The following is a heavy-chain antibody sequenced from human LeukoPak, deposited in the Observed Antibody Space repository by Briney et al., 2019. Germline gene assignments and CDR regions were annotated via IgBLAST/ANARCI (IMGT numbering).Heavy chain of an antibody. J-gene: IGHJ4*02. D-gene: IGHD3-10*01. CDR2: ISGSGGST. CDR1: GFTFSSYG. Sequence: HPGGSLRLSCAASGFTFSSYGMSWVRQAPGKGLEWVSAISGSGGSTYYADSVKGRFTISRDNSKNTLYLQMNSLRAEDTAVYYCAKEKLLWFGKPFDYWGQGTLVTVSS. V-gene: IGHV3-23*01. CDR3: AKEKLLWFGKPFDY.